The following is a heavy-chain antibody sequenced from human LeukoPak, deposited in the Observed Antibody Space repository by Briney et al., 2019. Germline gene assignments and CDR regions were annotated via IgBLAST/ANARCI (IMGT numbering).Heavy chain of an antibody. D-gene: IGHD2-2*01. Sequence: PGGSLRLSCAASGFTFSDYYMSWIRQAPGKGLEWVSYISSSGSTIYYADSVKGRFTISRDNAKNTLYLQMNSLRAEDTAVYYCARVSVVPAAFDYWGQGTLVTVSS. J-gene: IGHJ4*02. CDR3: ARVSVVPAAFDY. V-gene: IGHV3-11*04. CDR2: ISSSGSTI. CDR1: GFTFSDYY.